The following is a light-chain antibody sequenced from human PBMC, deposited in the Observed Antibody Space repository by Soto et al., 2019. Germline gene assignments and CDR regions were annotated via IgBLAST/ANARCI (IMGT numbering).Light chain of an antibody. J-gene: IGKJ1*01. CDR1: QSVDIN. CDR3: QQYSSWPRT. CDR2: GAS. Sequence: EIVLTQSPATLSVSPGERVTLSCRASQSVDINLAWYQQKPGQAPRLLIYGASTRATDMPGRFSGRGAGAEFTLTISSLQSEDFAVYYCQQYSSWPRTFGQGTKV. V-gene: IGKV3-15*01.